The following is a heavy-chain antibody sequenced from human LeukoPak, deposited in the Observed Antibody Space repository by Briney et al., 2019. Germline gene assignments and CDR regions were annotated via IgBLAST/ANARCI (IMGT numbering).Heavy chain of an antibody. J-gene: IGHJ4*02. Sequence: PSETLSLTCTVSGGSISHYYWSWIRQSPGKGLEWIGYVFHTGSTNYNPSLKSRVTILVDTSRNQFSLRLSSVTAADTAVYYCARRYCTSTLCYSYDYWGQGTLVTVSS. CDR2: VFHTGST. V-gene: IGHV4-59*08. D-gene: IGHD2-2*01. CDR1: GGSISHYY. CDR3: ARRYCTSTLCYSYDY.